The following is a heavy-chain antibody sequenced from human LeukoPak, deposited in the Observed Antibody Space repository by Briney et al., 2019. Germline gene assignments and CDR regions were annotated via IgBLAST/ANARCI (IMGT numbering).Heavy chain of an antibody. V-gene: IGHV3-23*01. CDR3: AKTSDIVATIGNAFDI. J-gene: IGHJ3*02. CDR1: GFTFSSYA. D-gene: IGHD5-12*01. CDR2: ISGSGGST. Sequence: GASLRLSCAASGFTFSSYAMSWVRQAPGKGLEWVSAISGSGGSTYYADSVKGRFTISRDNSKNTLYLQMNSLRAEDTAVYYCAKTSDIVATIGNAFDIWGQGTMVTVSS.